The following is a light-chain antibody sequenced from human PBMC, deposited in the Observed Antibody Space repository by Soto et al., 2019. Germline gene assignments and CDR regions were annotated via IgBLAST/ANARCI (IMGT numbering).Light chain of an antibody. CDR3: CSYAGSSTFRVV. CDR1: SSDVGSYNL. V-gene: IGLV2-23*03. Sequence: QSALTQPASMSGSPGQSITISCTGTSSDVGSYNLVSWYQQHPGKAPKLMIYEGSKRPSGVSNRFSGSKSGNTASLTISGLQAEDEADYYCCSYAGSSTFRVVFGGGTKLTVL. J-gene: IGLJ2*01. CDR2: EGS.